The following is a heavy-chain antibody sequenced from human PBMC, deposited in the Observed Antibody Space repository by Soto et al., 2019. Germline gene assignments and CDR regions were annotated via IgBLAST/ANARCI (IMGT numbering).Heavy chain of an antibody. CDR2: IYYSGST. CDR3: ARISIFGQTAYGMDV. D-gene: IGHD3-3*01. CDR1: GGSISSAGYY. Sequence: QVQLQESGPGLVKPSQTLSLTCSVSGGSISSAGYYWGWVRQSPGKGLEWIGYIYYSGSTFANPSLRSRVTISRDTSKNLFSLKPRSVTAADTAHYYCARISIFGQTAYGMDVWGQGTTVTVSS. J-gene: IGHJ6*01. V-gene: IGHV4-31*03.